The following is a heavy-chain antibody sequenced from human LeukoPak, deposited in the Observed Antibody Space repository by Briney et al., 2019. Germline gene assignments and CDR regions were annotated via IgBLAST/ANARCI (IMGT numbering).Heavy chain of an antibody. CDR2: IYHSGST. CDR3: ARDFPHFGYYYMDV. V-gene: IGHV4-30-2*01. D-gene: IGHD2/OR15-2a*01. Sequence: SQTLSPTCTVSGGSISSGGYYWSWIRQPPGKGLEWIGYIYHSGSTYYNPSLKSRVTISVDRSKNQFSLKLSSVTAADTAVYYCARDFPHFGYYYMDVWGKGTTVTVSS. CDR1: GGSISSGGYY. J-gene: IGHJ6*03.